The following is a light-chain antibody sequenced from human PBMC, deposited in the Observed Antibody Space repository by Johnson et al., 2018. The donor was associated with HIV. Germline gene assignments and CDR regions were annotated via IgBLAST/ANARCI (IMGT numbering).Light chain of an antibody. J-gene: IGLJ1*01. Sequence: QSVLTQPPSVSAAPGQKVTISCSGSSSDMGHYAVSWYQELPGTAPKLLIYDNNKRPSGIPDRFSGSKSGTSATLGITGLQTGDEADYYCGTWDSSLSAYVFGTGTKVTVL. CDR2: DNN. V-gene: IGLV1-51*01. CDR1: SSDMGHYA. CDR3: GTWDSSLSAYV.